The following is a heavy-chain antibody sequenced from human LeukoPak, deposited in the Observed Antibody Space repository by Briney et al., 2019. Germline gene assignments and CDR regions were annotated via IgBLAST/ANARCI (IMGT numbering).Heavy chain of an antibody. Sequence: GGSLRLSCAASGFTFSSYAMHWVRQAPGKGLEWVAVISYDGSNKYYADSVKGRFTISRDNSKNTLYLQMNSLRAEDTAVYYCARGGEYYDFWSGYYPKDAFDIWGQGTMVTVSS. CDR1: GFTFSSYA. D-gene: IGHD3-3*01. CDR3: ARGGEYYDFWSGYYPKDAFDI. V-gene: IGHV3-30-3*01. CDR2: ISYDGSNK. J-gene: IGHJ3*02.